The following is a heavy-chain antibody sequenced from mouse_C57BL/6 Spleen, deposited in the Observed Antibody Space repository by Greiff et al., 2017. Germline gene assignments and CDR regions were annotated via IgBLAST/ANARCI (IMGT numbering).Heavy chain of an antibody. J-gene: IGHJ2*01. D-gene: IGHD2-4*01. CDR2: IHPNSGST. CDR1: GYTFTSYW. CDR3: ARVSNYDYDYFDY. V-gene: IGHV1-64*01. Sequence: QVQLQQPGAELVKPGASVKLSCKASGYTFTSYWMHWVKQRPGQGLEWIVMIHPNSGSTNYNEKFKSKATLTVDKSSSTAYMQLSILTSEDSSVYYCARVSNYDYDYFDYWGQGTTLTVSS.